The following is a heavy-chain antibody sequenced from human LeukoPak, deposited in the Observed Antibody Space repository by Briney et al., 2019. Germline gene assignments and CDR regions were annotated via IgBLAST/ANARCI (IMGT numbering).Heavy chain of an antibody. J-gene: IGHJ4*02. CDR3: ARSPGYSYGLLFDY. CDR1: GGSISSSYW. CDR2: VYYSDST. D-gene: IGHD5-18*01. V-gene: IGHV4-4*02. Sequence: SGTLSLTCAVSGGSISSSYWWSWVRQPPGKGLEWIGEVYYSDSTNYNPSLKSRVTISVDKSKNQFSLKLSSVTAADTAVYYCARSPGYSYGLLFDYWGQGTLVTVSS.